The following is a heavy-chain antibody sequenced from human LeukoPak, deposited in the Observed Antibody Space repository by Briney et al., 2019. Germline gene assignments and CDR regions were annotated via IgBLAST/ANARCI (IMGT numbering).Heavy chain of an antibody. CDR2: IYYSGST. CDR1: GGSISSSSYY. V-gene: IGHV4-39*07. CDR3: AIDLRRERRPRMTIFGVVIR. Sequence: SETLSLTCTLSGGSISSSSYYWGWIRQPPGKGLEWIGSIYYSGSTYYNPFLKSRVTISVDTSKSQFSLKLSSVTAADTAVYYCAIDLRRERRPRMTIFGVVIRWGQGTLVTVSS. D-gene: IGHD3-3*01. J-gene: IGHJ4*02.